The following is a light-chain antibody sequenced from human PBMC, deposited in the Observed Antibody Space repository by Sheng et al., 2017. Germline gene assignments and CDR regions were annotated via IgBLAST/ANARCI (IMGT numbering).Light chain of an antibody. J-gene: IGLJ1*01. CDR3: QAWDSTTSLYV. CDR2: QDN. V-gene: IGLV3-1*01. Sequence: SFELMQSPSVSVSPGQTAEITCSGDNLGRKYVSWYQVKPGQSPILVISQDNKRPSGIPERFSGSNSGNTATLTISGTQAMDEADYYCQAWDSTTSLYVFATGTKVTVL. CDR1: NLGRKY.